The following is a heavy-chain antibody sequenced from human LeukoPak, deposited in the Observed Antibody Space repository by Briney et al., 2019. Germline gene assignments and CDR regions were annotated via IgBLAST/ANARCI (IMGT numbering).Heavy chain of an antibody. CDR1: GGSISRSSFY. CDR3: ASPGCYASGSYCHYFDY. V-gene: IGHV4-39*01. J-gene: IGHJ4*02. CDR2: IYYSGST. D-gene: IGHD3-10*01. Sequence: SETLSLTCTVSGGSISRSSFYWGWIRQPPGKGLEWIGSIYYSGSTYYNPSLKSRVIISVDTSKNQFSLKLSSVTAADTAAYYCASPGCYASGSYCHYFDYWGQGALVTVSS.